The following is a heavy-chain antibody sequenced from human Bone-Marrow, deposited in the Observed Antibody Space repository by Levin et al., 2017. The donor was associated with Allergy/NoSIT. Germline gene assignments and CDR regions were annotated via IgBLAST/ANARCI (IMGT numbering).Heavy chain of an antibody. CDR3: ARAMHHYGSGSFDVLDI. D-gene: IGHD3-10*01. CDR2: VSSGSSYT. J-gene: IGHJ3*02. Sequence: PGGSLRLSCAASGFTFRDYTMNWVRQAPGKGLEWVSLVSSGSSYTYYADSVRGRFTISRDNAKNSLSLQMNSLRDEDTAVYYCARAMHHYGSGSFDVLDIWGQGTMVTVSS. V-gene: IGHV3-21*01. CDR1: GFTFRDYT.